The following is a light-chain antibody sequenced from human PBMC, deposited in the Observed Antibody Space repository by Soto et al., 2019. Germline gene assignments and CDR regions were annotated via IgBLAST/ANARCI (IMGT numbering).Light chain of an antibody. CDR2: LNSDGSH. CDR1: TGHSNYA. J-gene: IGLJ2*01. CDR3: QAWGSGIVV. Sequence: QLVLTQSPSASASLGASVKLTCTLRTGHSNYAIAWHQQQSEKGPRYLMKLNSDGSHSKGDGIPDRFSGSSSGAERYLPISSLQSEDEADYYCQAWGSGIVVFGGGTKLTVL. V-gene: IGLV4-69*01.